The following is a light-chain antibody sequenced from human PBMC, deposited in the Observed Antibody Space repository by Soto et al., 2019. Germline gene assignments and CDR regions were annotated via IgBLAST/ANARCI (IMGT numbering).Light chain of an antibody. CDR2: GAS. Sequence: EIVMTQSPATLSVSPGERATLSCRASQSVSSNLVWYQQKPGQAPRLLIYGASTRATGIPARFSGSVSGTEFTLTINSLQSEDFAVYYCQQYNDWVTFGGGTKVEI. CDR3: QQYNDWVT. CDR1: QSVSSN. J-gene: IGKJ4*01. V-gene: IGKV3-15*01.